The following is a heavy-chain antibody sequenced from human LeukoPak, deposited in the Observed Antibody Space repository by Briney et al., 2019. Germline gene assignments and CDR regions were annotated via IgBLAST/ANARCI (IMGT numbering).Heavy chain of an antibody. Sequence: PGGSLRLSCTVSGFTVSSNSMSWVRQAPGKGLEWVSFIYSDNTHYSDSVKGRFTISRDNSKNTLYLQMNSLRAEDTAVYYCARVTGSSGWYYYRDYYYYMDVWGKGTTVTISS. J-gene: IGHJ6*03. CDR1: GFTVSSNS. V-gene: IGHV3-53*01. D-gene: IGHD6-19*01. CDR3: ARVTGSSGWYYYRDYYYYMDV. CDR2: IYSDNT.